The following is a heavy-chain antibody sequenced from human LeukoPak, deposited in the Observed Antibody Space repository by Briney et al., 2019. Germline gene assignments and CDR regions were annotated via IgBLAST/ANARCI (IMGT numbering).Heavy chain of an antibody. CDR3: AKITGKYYYYYYGMDV. CDR2: ISGSGGST. D-gene: IGHD1-20*01. CDR1: GFTFSRFA. V-gene: IGHV3-23*01. Sequence: GGSLRLSCVASGFTFSRFAMSWVRQAPGKGLEWVSAISGSGGSTYYADSVKGRFTISRDNSKNTLYLQMNSLRAEDTAVYYCAKITGKYYYYYYGMDVWGQGTTVTVSS. J-gene: IGHJ6*02.